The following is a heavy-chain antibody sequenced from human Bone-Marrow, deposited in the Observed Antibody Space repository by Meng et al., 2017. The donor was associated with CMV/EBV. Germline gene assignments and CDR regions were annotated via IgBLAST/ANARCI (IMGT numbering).Heavy chain of an antibody. CDR3: AGGGVATFDALDI. CDR1: GFTFSSYE. J-gene: IGHJ3*02. V-gene: IGHV3-48*03. Sequence: GGSLRLSCAASGFTFSSYEMNWVRQAPGKGLEWVSYISSSGSTIYYADSVKGRFTISRDNAKNSLYLQMNTLRAEDTAVYYCAGGGVATFDALDIWAQGKMVTVSS. D-gene: IGHD5-12*01. CDR2: ISSSGSTI.